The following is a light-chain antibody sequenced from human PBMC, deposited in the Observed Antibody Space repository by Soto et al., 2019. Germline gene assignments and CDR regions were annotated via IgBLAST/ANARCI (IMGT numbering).Light chain of an antibody. V-gene: IGLV2-14*01. J-gene: IGLJ2*01. CDR1: SSDVGGYNY. CDR2: DVS. Sequence: QSALTQPASVSGSPGQSITISCTGTSSDVGGYNYVSWYQQHPGKAPKLMIYDVSNRPSGVSNRFSGSKSGDTASLTISGLQAEDEADYYCSSHTSSSTPVVFGGGTKVTVL. CDR3: SSHTSSSTPVV.